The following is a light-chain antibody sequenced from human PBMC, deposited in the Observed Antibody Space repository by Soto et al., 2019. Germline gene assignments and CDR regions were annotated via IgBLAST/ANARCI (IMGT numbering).Light chain of an antibody. CDR3: EQYNNWPIT. Sequence: IVSTQSPATLSFSPAGRATLFSRASQSISSNLAWYQQKPGQAPRLLIYGVSSRATGVPARFSGSGSGTEFTLTISSLQSEDFAVYYCEQYNNWPITFGQGTRLEIK. CDR2: GVS. V-gene: IGKV3-15*01. J-gene: IGKJ5*01. CDR1: QSISSN.